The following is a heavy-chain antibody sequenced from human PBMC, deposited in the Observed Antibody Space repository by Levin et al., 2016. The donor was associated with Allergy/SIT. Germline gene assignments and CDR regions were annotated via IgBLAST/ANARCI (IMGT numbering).Heavy chain of an antibody. Sequence: RQAPGKGLEWIGEINHSGSTNYNPSLKSRVTISVDTSKNQFSLKLSSVTAADTAVYYCAREARNYYGSGSMRTKFDYWGQGTLVTVSS. J-gene: IGHJ4*02. V-gene: IGHV4-34*01. CDR3: AREARNYYGSGSMRTKFDY. D-gene: IGHD3-10*01. CDR2: INHSGST.